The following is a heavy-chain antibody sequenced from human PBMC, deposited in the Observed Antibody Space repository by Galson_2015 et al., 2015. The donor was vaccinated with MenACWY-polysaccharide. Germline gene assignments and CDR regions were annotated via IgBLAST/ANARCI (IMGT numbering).Heavy chain of an antibody. CDR1: RFTFSDYY. J-gene: IGHJ3*02. CDR2: ISSRGRII. CDR3: ARSAWFDI. V-gene: IGHV3-11*01. Sequence: SLRLSCAASRFTFSDYYISWLRQAPRRGLEVGTYISSRGRIIDYTHSVKGRFHISRHNAKNSLYLQMNSLRAEDTAVYYCARSAWFDIWGQATMVTVSS.